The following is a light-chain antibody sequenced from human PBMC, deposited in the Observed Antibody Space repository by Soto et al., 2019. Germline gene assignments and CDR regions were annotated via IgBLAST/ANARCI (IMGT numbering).Light chain of an antibody. J-gene: IGKJ1*01. CDR2: DTS. CDR1: QSVSNF. Sequence: EIVLTQSPCTLSLSPWKRATLSGRASQSVSNFLAWYQQKPGQAPRLLIYDTSNRATGIPDRFSGSGSGTDFTLTISRLEPEDFAVYYCQQYGSSPQTFGQGTKVDNK. CDR3: QQYGSSPQT. V-gene: IGKV3-20*01.